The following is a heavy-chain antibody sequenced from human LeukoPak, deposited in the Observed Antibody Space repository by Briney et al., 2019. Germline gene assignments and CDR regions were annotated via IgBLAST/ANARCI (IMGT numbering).Heavy chain of an antibody. J-gene: IGHJ4*02. Sequence: PSETLSLTCAVYGGSFSGYYWSWIRQPPGKGLEWIGEINHSGSTNYNPSLKSRVTISVDTSKNQFSLKLSSVTAADTAVYYCARVYYYGSGSYYMGRFDYWGQGTLVTVSS. CDR2: INHSGST. CDR3: ARVYYYGSGSYYMGRFDY. D-gene: IGHD3-10*01. V-gene: IGHV4-34*01. CDR1: GGSFSGYY.